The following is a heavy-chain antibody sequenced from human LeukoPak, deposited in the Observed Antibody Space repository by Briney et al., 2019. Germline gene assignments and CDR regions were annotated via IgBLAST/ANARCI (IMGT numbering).Heavy chain of an antibody. CDR2: INSDGSST. V-gene: IGHV3-74*01. Sequence: GGSLRLSCAASGFTFSSYWMHWVRQAPGKGLVWVSRINSDGSSTSYADSVKGRFTISRANAKTTLYLQMNSLRAEDTAVYYCARDPDSSGWYYYYYMDVWGKGTTVTISS. J-gene: IGHJ6*03. D-gene: IGHD6-19*01. CDR1: GFTFSSYW. CDR3: ARDPDSSGWYYYYYMDV.